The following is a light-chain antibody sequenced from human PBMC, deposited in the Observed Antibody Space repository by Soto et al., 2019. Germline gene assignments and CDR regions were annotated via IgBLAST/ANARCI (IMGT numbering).Light chain of an antibody. CDR1: SSNIGSNT. Sequence: QLVLTQPPSASGTPGQRVTISCSGSSSNIGSNTVNWYQQLPGTAPKLLIYSNNQRPSGVPDRFSGSKSGTSVSLAISGLQSEDEADYYCAAWDARLNGVVFGGGTQLTVL. CDR2: SNN. V-gene: IGLV1-44*01. J-gene: IGLJ3*02. CDR3: AAWDARLNGVV.